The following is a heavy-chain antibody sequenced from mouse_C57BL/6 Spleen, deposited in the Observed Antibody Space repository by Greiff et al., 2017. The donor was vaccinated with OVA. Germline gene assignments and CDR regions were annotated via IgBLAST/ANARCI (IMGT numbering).Heavy chain of an antibody. CDR3: ARDSENDYDIAY. Sequence: QVQLQQSGAELARPGASVKLSCKASGYTFTSYGISWVKQRTGQGLEWIGEIYPRSGNTYYNEKFKGKATLTADKSSSTAYMELRSLTSEDSAVYFCARDSENDYDIAYWGQGTLVTVSA. D-gene: IGHD2-4*01. CDR2: IYPRSGNT. J-gene: IGHJ3*01. CDR1: GYTFTSYG. V-gene: IGHV1-81*01.